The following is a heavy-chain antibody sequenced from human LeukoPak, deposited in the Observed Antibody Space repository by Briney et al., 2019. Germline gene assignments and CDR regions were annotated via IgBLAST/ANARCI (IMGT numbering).Heavy chain of an antibody. D-gene: IGHD6-19*01. Sequence: GGSLRLSCAASGFTFSSYSMNWVRQAPGRGLEWVSYISSNSSTIYADSVKGRFTFSRDNAKNSLYLQMNGLRDEDTAVYYCARGLSLSSAWADYYFDYWGQGTLVTVSS. CDR1: GFTFSSYS. V-gene: IGHV3-48*02. CDR2: ISSNSST. J-gene: IGHJ4*02. CDR3: ARGLSLSSAWADYYFDY.